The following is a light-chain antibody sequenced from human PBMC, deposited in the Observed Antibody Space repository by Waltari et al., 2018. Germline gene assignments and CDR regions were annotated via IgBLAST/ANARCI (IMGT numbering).Light chain of an antibody. V-gene: IGKV3-20*01. CDR1: QSISSNY. CDR2: GAS. CDR3: QQCGSSPPFT. J-gene: IGKJ3*01. Sequence: EIVLTQSPGTLSLSPGERASLSCRASQSISSNYLAWYQQKPGQAPRLLIYGASSRATGIPDRFSGSGSETDFTLTIRTLGPEDFAVYYCQQCGSSPPFTFGPGTKVDIK.